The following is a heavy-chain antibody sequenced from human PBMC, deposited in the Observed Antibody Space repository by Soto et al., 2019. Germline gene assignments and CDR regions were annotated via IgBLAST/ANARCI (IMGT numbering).Heavy chain of an antibody. CDR1: GFSLSTSGVG. J-gene: IGHJ4*02. V-gene: IGHV2-5*01. D-gene: IGHD3-3*02. CDR3: AHRPPFLEWLSAEYYFDY. CDR2: IYWNDDK. Sequence: SGPTLVNPTQTLTPTCTFSGFSLSTSGVGVGWIRQPPGKALEWLALIYWNDDKRYSPSLKSRLTITKDTSKNHVVLTMTNMDPVDTATYYCAHRPPFLEWLSAEYYFDYWGQGTLVSVSS.